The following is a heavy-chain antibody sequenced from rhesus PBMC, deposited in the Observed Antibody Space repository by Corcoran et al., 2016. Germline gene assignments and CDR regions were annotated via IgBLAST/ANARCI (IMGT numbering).Heavy chain of an antibody. V-gene: IGHV4-169*01. Sequence: QLQLQESGPGLVKPSETLSVTCAVSGGSISSSYWSWIRQAPGKGREWIGYIYGSGSSTNHNPSLKTRVTLSVDTSKNQLSLKLSSVTAADTAVYYCARGGGYSYGIDYWGQGLRVTVSS. CDR1: GGSISSSY. CDR3: ARGGGYSYGIDY. D-gene: IGHD5-24*01. J-gene: IGHJ3*01. CDR2: IYGSGSST.